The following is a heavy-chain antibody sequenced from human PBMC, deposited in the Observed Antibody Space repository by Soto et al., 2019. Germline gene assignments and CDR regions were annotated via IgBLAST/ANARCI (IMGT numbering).Heavy chain of an antibody. J-gene: IGHJ4*02. CDR1: GFTFSDYY. Sequence: GGSLRLSCAASGFTFSDYYMSWIRQAPGKGLEWVSYISSSSSYTNYADSVKGRFTISRDNAKNSLYLQMNSLRAEDTAVYYCARGTYCGGDCDSRYRHLDYWGQGTLVTVSS. D-gene: IGHD2-21*02. CDR2: ISSSSSYT. V-gene: IGHV3-11*06. CDR3: ARGTYCGGDCDSRYRHLDY.